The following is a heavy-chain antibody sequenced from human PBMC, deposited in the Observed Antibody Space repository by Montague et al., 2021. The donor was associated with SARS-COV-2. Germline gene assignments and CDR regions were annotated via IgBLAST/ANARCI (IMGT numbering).Heavy chain of an antibody. CDR2: TYYGSRWFN. D-gene: IGHD5/OR15-5a*01. CDR3: ARDLGISLSTGRVDAFDV. V-gene: IGHV6-1*01. CDR1: GDSVSSNSAA. Sequence: CAISGDSVSSNSAAWNWIRQSPSRGLEWLGRTYYGSRWFNDYAVSIRSRITINPDTSKNQVSLHLTSVTPDDTAVYFCARDLGISLSTGRVDAFDVWGQGTMVTVSS. J-gene: IGHJ3*01.